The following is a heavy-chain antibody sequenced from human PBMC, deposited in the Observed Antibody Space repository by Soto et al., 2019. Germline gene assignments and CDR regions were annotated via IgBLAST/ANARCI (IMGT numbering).Heavy chain of an antibody. CDR1: GYIFTSYY. D-gene: IGHD3-10*01. Sequence: QVQLVQSGAEVKKPGASVKVSCKAFGYIFTSYYMHWVRQAPGQGLEWMGIINPSGGSTTYAQKFQRRVTMTRDTSTSTVYMELSSLRSEDTAVYYCAREGLRSIRGVRYFDYWGQGTLVTVSS. CDR2: INPSGGST. V-gene: IGHV1-46*01. CDR3: AREGLRSIRGVRYFDY. J-gene: IGHJ4*02.